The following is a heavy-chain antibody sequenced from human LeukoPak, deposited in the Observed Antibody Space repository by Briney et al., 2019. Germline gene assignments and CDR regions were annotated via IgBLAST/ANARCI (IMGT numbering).Heavy chain of an antibody. V-gene: IGHV3-23*01. CDR3: AKGGGSASYLFDY. D-gene: IGHD6-19*01. CDR1: GFTFSNYA. J-gene: IGHJ4*02. Sequence: TGGSLRLSCAASGFTFSNYAMSWVRQPPGKGLEWVSATSGSGGSKYYADSVKGRFTISRDNSKNTLYLQMNSLRAEDTAVYYCAKGGGSASYLFDYWGQGALVTVSS. CDR2: TSGSGGSK.